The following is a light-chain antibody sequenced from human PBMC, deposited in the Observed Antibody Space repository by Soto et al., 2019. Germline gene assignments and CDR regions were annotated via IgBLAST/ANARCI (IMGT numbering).Light chain of an antibody. CDR2: GAS. J-gene: IGKJ1*01. V-gene: IGKV3-20*01. CDR1: QSVSSSY. CDR3: QQYGSSPKT. Sequence: EIVLTQSPGTLYLSPGERATLSCRASQSVSSSYLAWYQQKPGQAPRLLIYGASSRATGIPDRFSGSGSGTECTLAISRLEPDEFAVYYCQQYGSSPKTFGHGTKLEIK.